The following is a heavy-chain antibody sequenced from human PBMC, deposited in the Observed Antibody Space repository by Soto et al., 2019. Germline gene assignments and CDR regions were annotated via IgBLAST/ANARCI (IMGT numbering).Heavy chain of an antibody. J-gene: IGHJ6*03. Sequence: EVQLAESGGGLAQPGGSLRLSCAASGFTLSGYAMDWVRQAQGKGLEYVSGISSNGVGTYYANSVQGRFTISRDNSKNTVYLQIGSLRPEDMAVYYCARRARPDFYYMDVWGKGTTVTVSS. CDR1: GFTLSGYA. D-gene: IGHD6-6*01. CDR3: ARRARPDFYYMDV. CDR2: ISSNGVGT. V-gene: IGHV3-64*01.